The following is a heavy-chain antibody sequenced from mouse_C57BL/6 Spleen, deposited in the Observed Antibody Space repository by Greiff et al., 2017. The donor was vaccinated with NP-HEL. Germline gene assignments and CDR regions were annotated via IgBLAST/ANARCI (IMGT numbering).Heavy chain of an antibody. CDR3: ARGAQATWGFAY. CDR1: GYTFTDYY. J-gene: IGHJ3*01. D-gene: IGHD3-2*02. CDR2: IYPGSGNT. V-gene: IGHV1-76*01. Sequence: VQLQQSGAELVRPGASVKLSCKASGYTFTDYYINWVKQRPGQGLEWIARIYPGSGNTYYNEKFKGKATLTAEKSSSTAYMQLSSLTSEDSAVYVCARGAQATWGFAYWGQGTLVTVSA.